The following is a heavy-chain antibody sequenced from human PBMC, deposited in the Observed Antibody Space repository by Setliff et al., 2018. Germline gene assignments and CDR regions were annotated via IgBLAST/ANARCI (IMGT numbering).Heavy chain of an antibody. CDR2: MNPNSGNT. V-gene: IGHV1-8*03. CDR3: AKEMTTYSGFDC. D-gene: IGHD4-17*01. Sequence: GASVKVSCKASGYTFTSYDINWVRQATGQGLEWMGWMNPNSGNTGYAQKFQGRVTITRNTSISTAYMELSSLRSEDTAVYYCAKEMTTYSGFDCWGQGTLVTVSS. CDR1: GYTFTSYD. J-gene: IGHJ4*02.